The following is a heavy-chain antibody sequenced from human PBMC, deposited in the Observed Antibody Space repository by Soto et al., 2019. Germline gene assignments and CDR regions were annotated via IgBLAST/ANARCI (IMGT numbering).Heavy chain of an antibody. J-gene: IGHJ6*02. CDR2: INHSGST. V-gene: IGHV4-34*01. D-gene: IGHD2-15*01. Sequence: SETLSLTCAVYGGSFSGYYWSWIRQPPGKGLEWIGEINHSGSTNYNPSLKSRVTISVDTSKDQFSLKLSSVTAADTAVYYCALGYCSGGSCYSPTWGMDVWGQGTTVTVSS. CDR3: ALGYCSGGSCYSPTWGMDV. CDR1: GGSFSGYY.